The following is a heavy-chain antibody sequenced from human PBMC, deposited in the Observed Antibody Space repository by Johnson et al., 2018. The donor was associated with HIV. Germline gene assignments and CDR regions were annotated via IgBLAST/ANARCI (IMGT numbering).Heavy chain of an antibody. D-gene: IGHD2-2*01. CDR1: GFTFSDYH. Sequence: QVQLVESGGGLVQPGGSLRLSCAASGFTFSDYHMTWIRQAPGKGLEGVSYINSAGGTKHYADSVKGRFTISRDNAKNSVYLQMNSLGAEDTAVYYCARGSIVVVPAASGVAFDIWGQGTMVTVSS. CDR2: INSAGGTK. V-gene: IGHV3-11*04. J-gene: IGHJ3*02. CDR3: ARGSIVVVPAASGVAFDI.